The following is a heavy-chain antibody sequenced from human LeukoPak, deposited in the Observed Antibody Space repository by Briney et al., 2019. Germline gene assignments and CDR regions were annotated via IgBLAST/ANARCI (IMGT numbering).Heavy chain of an antibody. J-gene: IGHJ4*02. CDR3: ARGGYRVTTYDY. Sequence: SVKVSCKASGGTFSSYAISWVRQAPGQGLEWMGGIIPIFGTANYAQKFQGRVTITTDESTSTAYMELSSLRSEDTAVYYCARGGYRVTTYDYWGQGALVIVSS. CDR2: IIPIFGTA. D-gene: IGHD4-11*01. V-gene: IGHV1-69*05. CDR1: GGTFSSYA.